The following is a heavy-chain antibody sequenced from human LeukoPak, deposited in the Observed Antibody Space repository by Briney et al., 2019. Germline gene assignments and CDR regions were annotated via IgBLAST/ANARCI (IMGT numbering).Heavy chain of an antibody. CDR2: IYYTGST. D-gene: IGHD3-10*01. Sequence: SENLSLTCTVSGGSISSSSYYWGWIRQPPGKGLEWIGSIYYTGSTYYNPSLKSRVTISVDTSKNQFSLKLSSVTAADTAVYYCARQTSGFSGSRLDYWGQGTLVTVSS. CDR1: GGSISSSSYY. J-gene: IGHJ4*02. CDR3: ARQTSGFSGSRLDY. V-gene: IGHV4-39*01.